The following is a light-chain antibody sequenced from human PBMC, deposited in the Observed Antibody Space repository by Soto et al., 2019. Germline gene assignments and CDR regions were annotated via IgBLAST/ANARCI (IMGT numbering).Light chain of an antibody. V-gene: IGKV1-27*01. Sequence: IQMTQSPSSLSASVVDTVTITCRASQGISNYLAWYQQKPGQVPNLLIYAASTLQSGVPSRFSGSGSGTDFTLTISSLRPEDVATYYCQKYNNAPRTFGQGTKVEI. CDR3: QKYNNAPRT. CDR1: QGISNY. CDR2: AAS. J-gene: IGKJ1*01.